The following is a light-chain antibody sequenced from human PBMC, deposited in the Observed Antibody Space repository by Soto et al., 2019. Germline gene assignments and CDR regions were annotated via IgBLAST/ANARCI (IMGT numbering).Light chain of an antibody. CDR1: QSVSSSY. Sequence: EIVLTQSPGTLSLSPGERATLSCRASQSVSSSYLAWYQQKPGQAPRLLIYGASGRATGIPDRFSGSGSGTHFTLTISRLEPEDFAVYYCQQYGSSPPLTFGQGTRLEIK. CDR3: QQYGSSPPLT. J-gene: IGKJ5*01. V-gene: IGKV3-20*01. CDR2: GAS.